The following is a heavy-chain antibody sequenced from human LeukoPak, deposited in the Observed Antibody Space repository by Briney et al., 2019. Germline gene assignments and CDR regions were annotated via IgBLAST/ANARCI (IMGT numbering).Heavy chain of an antibody. CDR1: GFTFSSYW. CDR2: INGDGRNI. V-gene: IGHV3-74*01. J-gene: IGHJ4*02. Sequence: GGSLRLSCVASGFTFSSYWMHWVRQDPRKGLVWVSRINGDGRNINYADSVRGRFTISRDNAKNTLCLQMNSLRAEDTAVYYCARDDPGSGYFGYWGQGTLVTVSS. D-gene: IGHD3-22*01. CDR3: ARDDPGSGYFGY.